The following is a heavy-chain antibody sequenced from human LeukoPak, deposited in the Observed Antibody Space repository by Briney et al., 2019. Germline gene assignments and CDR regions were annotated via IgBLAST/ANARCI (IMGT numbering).Heavy chain of an antibody. D-gene: IGHD4-17*01. CDR2: IYYSGST. CDR3: ARDSISDYDGYVPRLDY. J-gene: IGHJ4*02. Sequence: SETLSLTCTVSGGSISSSSYYWGWIRQPPGKGLEWIGYIYYSGSTNYNPSLKSRVTISVDTSKNQFSLKLSSVTAADTAVYYCARDSISDYDGYVPRLDYWGQGTLVTVSS. V-gene: IGHV4-61*01. CDR1: GGSISSSSYY.